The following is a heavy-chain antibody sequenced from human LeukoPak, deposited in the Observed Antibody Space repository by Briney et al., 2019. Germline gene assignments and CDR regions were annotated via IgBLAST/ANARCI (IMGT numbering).Heavy chain of an antibody. CDR1: GGSIGSYY. CDR3: ARGGIAAAGTPSDY. D-gene: IGHD6-13*01. Sequence: SETLSLTCTVSGGSIGSYYWSWIRQPPGKGLEWIGYIYYSGSTNYNPSLKSRVTISVDTSKNQFSLKLSSVTAADTAVYYCARGGIAAAGTPSDYWGQGTLVTVSS. V-gene: IGHV4-59*01. CDR2: IYYSGST. J-gene: IGHJ4*02.